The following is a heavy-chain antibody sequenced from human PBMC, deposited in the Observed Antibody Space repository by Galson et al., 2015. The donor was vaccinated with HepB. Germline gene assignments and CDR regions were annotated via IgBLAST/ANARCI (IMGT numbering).Heavy chain of an antibody. D-gene: IGHD3-3*01. J-gene: IGHJ5*02. CDR1: GFTFSSYS. CDR3: AREAGASGFLEWLLPHNWFDP. V-gene: IGHV3-48*04. CDR2: ISSSSSTI. Sequence: SLRLSCAASGFTFSSYSMNWVRQAPGKGLEWVSYISSSSSTIYYADSVKGRFTISRDNAKNSLYLQMNSLRAEDTAVYYCAREAGASGFLEWLLPHNWFDPWGQGTLVTVSS.